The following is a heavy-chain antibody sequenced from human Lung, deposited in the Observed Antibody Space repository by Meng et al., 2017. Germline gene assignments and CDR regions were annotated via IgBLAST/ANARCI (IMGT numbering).Heavy chain of an antibody. CDR2: IYHSGGT. CDR1: VGSISSRNW. CDR3: ARGLGEAVVPRTMFDY. Sequence: GLPSAACPGVVSPWGSLARACAVSVGSISSRNWWSWVRQPPGKGLEWIGEIYHSGGTKYNPSLKSRVTISVDKSRNQFSLKLSSVTAADTAVYYCARGLGEAVVPRTMFDYWGQGTLVTVSS. J-gene: IGHJ4*02. V-gene: IGHV4-4*02. D-gene: IGHD2-2*01.